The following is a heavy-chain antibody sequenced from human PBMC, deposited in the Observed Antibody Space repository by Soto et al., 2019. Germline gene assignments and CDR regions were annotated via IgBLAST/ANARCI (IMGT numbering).Heavy chain of an antibody. D-gene: IGHD2-21*02. J-gene: IGHJ3*02. Sequence: ASVKVSCKASGYTFTGYYMHWVRQAPGQGLEWMGWINPNSGGTNYAQKFQGWVTMTRDTSISTAYMELSRLRSDDTAVYYCERNSAVVTEGVAFDIWGQGKMVNVS. CDR1: GYTFTGYY. V-gene: IGHV1-2*04. CDR2: INPNSGGT. CDR3: ERNSAVVTEGVAFDI.